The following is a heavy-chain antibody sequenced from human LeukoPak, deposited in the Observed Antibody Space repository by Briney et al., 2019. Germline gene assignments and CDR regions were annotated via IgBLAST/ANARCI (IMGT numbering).Heavy chain of an antibody. CDR3: ARGLYGSGSYNY. Sequence: GGSLRLSCAASGFTFSSYSMNWVRQAPGKGLEWVSSISSSSSYIYYADSGKGRFTISRDNAKNSLYLQMNSLRAEDTAVYYCARGLYGSGSYNYWGQGTLVTVSS. V-gene: IGHV3-21*01. CDR1: GFTFSSYS. J-gene: IGHJ4*02. CDR2: ISSSSSYI. D-gene: IGHD3-10*01.